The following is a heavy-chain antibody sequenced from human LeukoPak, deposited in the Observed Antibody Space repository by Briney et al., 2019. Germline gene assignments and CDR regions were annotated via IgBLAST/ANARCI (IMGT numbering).Heavy chain of an antibody. Sequence: SETLSLTCTVSGGSISSYYWSWIRQPPGKGLEWIGYIYYSGSTNYNPSLKSRVTISVDTSKNQFSLKLSSVTAADTAVYYCARAQYCSSSRVGFDYWGQGTLVTVSS. CDR1: GGSISSYY. CDR2: IYYSGST. J-gene: IGHJ4*02. D-gene: IGHD6-6*01. V-gene: IGHV4-59*01. CDR3: ARAQYCSSSRVGFDY.